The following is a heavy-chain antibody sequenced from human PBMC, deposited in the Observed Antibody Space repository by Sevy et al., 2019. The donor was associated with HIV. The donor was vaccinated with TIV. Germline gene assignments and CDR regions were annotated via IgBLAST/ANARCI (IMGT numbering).Heavy chain of an antibody. CDR1: GFTFSSYA. CDR2: ISGSGGST. V-gene: IGHV3-23*01. CDR3: AKVTRHYYGMDV. Sequence: GGSLRLSCAASGFTFSSYAMSWVRQAPGKGLEWVSAISGSGGSTYYADSVKGRFTISRDNSKNTLYLQMNSLRTEDTAVYYCAKVTRHYYGMDVWGQGTTVTVSS. J-gene: IGHJ6*02.